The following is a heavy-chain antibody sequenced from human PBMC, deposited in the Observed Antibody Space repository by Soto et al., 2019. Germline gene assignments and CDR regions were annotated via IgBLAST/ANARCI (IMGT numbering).Heavy chain of an antibody. CDR2: INAGNGNT. Sequence: ASVKVSCKASGYTFTSYAMHWVRQAPGQRLEWMGWINAGNGNTKYSQKFQGRVTITRDTSASTAYMELSSLRSEDTAVYYCARARSGVAAAGTAFDIWGQGTMVTVSS. CDR1: GYTFTSYA. V-gene: IGHV1-3*01. D-gene: IGHD6-13*01. J-gene: IGHJ3*02. CDR3: ARARSGVAAAGTAFDI.